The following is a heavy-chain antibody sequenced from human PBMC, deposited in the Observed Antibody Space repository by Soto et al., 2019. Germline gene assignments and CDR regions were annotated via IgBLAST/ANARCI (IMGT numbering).Heavy chain of an antibody. CDR1: GFSLSTSGVG. CDR3: AHRSYYYDSSSYGGHNWFDP. CDR2: IYWDDDK. D-gene: IGHD3-22*01. J-gene: IGHJ5*02. Sequence: QITLKESGPTLVKPTQTLTLTCTFSGFSLSTSGVGVGWISQPPGKALEWLALIYWDDDKRYSPSLKNRLTITKDTSKNQVVLTMTNMDPVDTATYYCAHRSYYYDSSSYGGHNWFDPWGQGTLVTVSS. V-gene: IGHV2-5*02.